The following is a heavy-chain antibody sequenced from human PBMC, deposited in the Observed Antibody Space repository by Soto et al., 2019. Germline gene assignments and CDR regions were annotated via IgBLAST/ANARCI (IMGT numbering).Heavy chain of an antibody. CDR1: GFTFSNYD. CDR3: ASIMIAPYTPGY. V-gene: IGHV3-48*04. Sequence: PGGSLRLSCSASGFTFSNYDMVWVRQAPGKGLEWVSYISSSRSNTYYADSVKGRFTISRDNAKNSLYLQMNSLRAEDTAVYYCASIMIAPYTPGYWGQGTLVTVSS. J-gene: IGHJ4*02. CDR2: ISSSRSNT. D-gene: IGHD3-16*01.